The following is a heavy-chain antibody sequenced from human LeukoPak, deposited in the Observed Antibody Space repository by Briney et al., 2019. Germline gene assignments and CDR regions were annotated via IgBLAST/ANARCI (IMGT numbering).Heavy chain of an antibody. CDR2: LSNSGNT. D-gene: IGHD1-1*01. CDR3: VRWTAGTTADS. J-gene: IGHJ4*02. CDR1: GGSLSSRSHY. Sequence: SETLSLTCTASGGSLSSRSHYWGWMRQPPGQGLEWLVSLSNSGNTYYNPSLKNRVTISIHTSKNNCSLKVSSVTAADTAVYYCVRWTAGTTADSWGQGTLVTVSS. V-gene: IGHV4-39*02.